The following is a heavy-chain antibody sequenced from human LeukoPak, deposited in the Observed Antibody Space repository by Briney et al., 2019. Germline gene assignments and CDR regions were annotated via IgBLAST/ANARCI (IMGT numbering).Heavy chain of an antibody. D-gene: IGHD3-10*01. V-gene: IGHV1-2*02. CDR1: GYTFTGYY. CDR2: INPNSGGT. CDR3: ARDQGGPTMVRGVMGY. Sequence: GASVKVSCKASGYTFTGYYMHWVRQAPGQGLEWMGWINPNSGGTNYAQKFQGRVTMTRDTSISTAYMELSSLRSEDTAVYYCARDQGGPTMVRGVMGYWGQGTLVTVSS. J-gene: IGHJ4*02.